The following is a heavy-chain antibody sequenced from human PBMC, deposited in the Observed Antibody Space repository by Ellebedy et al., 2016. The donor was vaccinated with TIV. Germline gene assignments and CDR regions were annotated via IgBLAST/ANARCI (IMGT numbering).Heavy chain of an antibody. J-gene: IGHJ4*02. CDR2: ISSGSSYI. CDR1: GFTFRRYS. V-gene: IGHV3-21*01. Sequence: GGSLRLXCAASGFTFRRYSMNWVRQAPGKGLEWVSSISSGSSYIHYADSVKGRFTISRDNAKNSLYLQMNSLRAEDTAVYYCASEDSGSYFEYWGQGTLVTVSS. D-gene: IGHD1-26*01. CDR3: ASEDSGSYFEY.